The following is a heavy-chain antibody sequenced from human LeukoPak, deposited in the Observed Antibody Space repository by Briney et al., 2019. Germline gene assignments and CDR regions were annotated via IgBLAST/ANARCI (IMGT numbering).Heavy chain of an antibody. J-gene: IGHJ4*02. V-gene: IGHV3-7*01. CDR2: VKEDGTTK. CDR3: VSQEVVPH. D-gene: IGHD2-15*01. Sequence: PGGSVRLSCAASGFSFTNYWMSWVRQAPGKGLEWVANVKEDGTTKQYVDSVKGRFTISRDNAKNSLYLQMDSLRAEDTAVYYCVSQEVVPHWGQGTLVSVSS. CDR1: GFSFTNYW.